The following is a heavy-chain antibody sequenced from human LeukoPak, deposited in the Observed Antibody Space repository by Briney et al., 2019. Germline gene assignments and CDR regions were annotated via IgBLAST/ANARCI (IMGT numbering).Heavy chain of an antibody. D-gene: IGHD2-15*01. CDR1: GGTFSSYA. J-gene: IGHJ4*02. CDR3: ARDKGYCSGGSCYWFDY. CDR2: IIPIFGTA. V-gene: IGHV1-69*05. Sequence: GASVKVSFKASGGTFSSYAISWVRQAPGQGLEWMGGIIPIFGTANYAQKFQGRVTITTDESTSTAYMELSSLRSEDTAVYYCARDKGYCSGGSCYWFDYWGQGTLVTVSS.